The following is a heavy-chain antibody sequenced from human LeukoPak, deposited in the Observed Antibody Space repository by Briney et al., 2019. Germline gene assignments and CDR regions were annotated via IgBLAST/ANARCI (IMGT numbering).Heavy chain of an antibody. CDR1: GFTFTTYW. CDR3: AKGYYYDSSGYYPVFDY. V-gene: IGHV3-23*01. J-gene: IGHJ4*02. CDR2: ISSSGASA. Sequence: GGSLRLSCAASGFTFTTYWMHWVRQAPGKGLEWVSAISSSGASAYYADSVKGRFTTFRDNSKNTLSLQMNSLRAEDTAIYYCAKGYYYDSSGYYPVFDYWGQGTLVTVSS. D-gene: IGHD3-22*01.